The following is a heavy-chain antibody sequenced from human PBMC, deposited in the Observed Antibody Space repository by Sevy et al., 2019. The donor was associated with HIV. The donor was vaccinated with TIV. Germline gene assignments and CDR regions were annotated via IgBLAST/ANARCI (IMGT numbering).Heavy chain of an antibody. J-gene: IGHJ6*02. Sequence: GGSLRLSCAASGFTLYYAWMTWVRQAPGKGLEWVGRIKSKADGGTTDYSAPVKGRFIISRDDSKNTLYLQMNSLKTEDTAVYYCSTDPIIVLLVTDGMDVWGQGTTVTVSS. CDR2: IKSKADGGTT. V-gene: IGHV3-15*01. D-gene: IGHD2-8*02. CDR3: STDPIIVLLVTDGMDV. CDR1: GFTLYYAW.